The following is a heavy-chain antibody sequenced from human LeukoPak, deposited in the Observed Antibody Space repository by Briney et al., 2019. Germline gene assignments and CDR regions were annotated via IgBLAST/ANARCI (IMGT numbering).Heavy chain of an antibody. D-gene: IGHD3-10*01. CDR3: ARGGYGSGNRVYYMDV. CDR2: MFHSGDT. Sequence: PSETLSLTCAVSGVSVSTMNWWIWVRQPPGKGLEWIGEMFHSGDTKYNPSLMSRVTISLDKSQNEFSLKLNSVTAADTAVYYCARGGYGSGNRVYYMDVWGKGTTVIVSS. V-gene: IGHV4-4*02. J-gene: IGHJ6*03. CDR1: GVSVSTMNW.